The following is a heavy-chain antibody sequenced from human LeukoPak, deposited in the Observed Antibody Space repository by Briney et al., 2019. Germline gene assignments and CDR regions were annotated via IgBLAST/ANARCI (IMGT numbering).Heavy chain of an antibody. CDR3: ARVAPGDEIWGVGAPDY. CDR2: NYYSGIT. D-gene: IGHD1-26*01. CDR1: GGPLSSYY. J-gene: IGHJ4*02. Sequence: SGTLSLTCTVSGGPLSSYYWSWIRQPPGKGLEWIGYNYYSGITNYIPSLKSRVTISVDTSKNQFPLNVSSVNAADAAVYYCARVAPGDEIWGVGAPDYWGQGTLVTVSS. V-gene: IGHV4-59*01.